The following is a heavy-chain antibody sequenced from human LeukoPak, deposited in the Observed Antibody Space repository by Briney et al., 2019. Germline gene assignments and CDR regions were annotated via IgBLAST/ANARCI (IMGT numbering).Heavy chain of an antibody. CDR1: GFSFTIFG. CDR2: IWSDGNNK. D-gene: IGHD3/OR15-3a*01. J-gene: IGHJ4*02. V-gene: IGHV3-33*03. CDR3: ATESAPIIFGTTFPDY. Sequence: GGSLRLSCAASGFSFTIFGMHWVRQAPGKGLEWVAAIWSDGNNKGYADSVKGRFTISRDSSKRTLYLQMNSLRVEDSAVYYCATESAPIIFGTTFPDYWGQGTLVTVSS.